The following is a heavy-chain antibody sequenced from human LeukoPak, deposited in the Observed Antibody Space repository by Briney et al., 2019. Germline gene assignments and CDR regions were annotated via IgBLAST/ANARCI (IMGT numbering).Heavy chain of an antibody. J-gene: IGHJ4*02. V-gene: IGHV2-70*11. D-gene: IGHD5-12*01. CDR2: IDWDDDK. CDR3: AREKWLRAPFDY. Sequence: ESGPTLVKPTQTLTLTCTFSGFPLSTSGMCVSWIRQPPGKALEWLARIDWDDDKYYSTSLKTRPTISKDTSKNQVVLTMTNMDPVDTATYYCAREKWLRAPFDYWGQGTLVTVSS. CDR1: GFPLSTSGMC.